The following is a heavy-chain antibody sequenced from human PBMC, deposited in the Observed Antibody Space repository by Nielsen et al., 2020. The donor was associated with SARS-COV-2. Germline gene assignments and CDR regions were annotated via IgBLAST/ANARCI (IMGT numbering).Heavy chain of an antibody. D-gene: IGHD3-3*01. CDR2: INHSGST. V-gene: IGHV4-34*01. CDR1: GGSFSGYY. Sequence: SETLSLTCAVYGGSFSGYYWSWIRQPPGKGLEWIGEINHSGSTNYNPSLKSRVTISVDTSKNQFSLKLSSVTAADTAVYYCARDSGVWSGWDYYYYMDVWGKGTTVTVSS. J-gene: IGHJ6*03. CDR3: ARDSGVWSGWDYYYYMDV.